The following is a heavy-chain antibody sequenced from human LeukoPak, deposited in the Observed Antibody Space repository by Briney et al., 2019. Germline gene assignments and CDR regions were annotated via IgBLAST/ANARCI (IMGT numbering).Heavy chain of an antibody. CDR3: ARDVLMTDAFDI. CDR2: VYYAGGT. V-gene: IGHV4-59*12. Sequence: KPSETLSLTCSVSGGSISSYYWSWIRQSPGKGLEWIGYVYYAGGTIYNPSLKSRVTISIDTSKNQFSLKLSSVTAADTAVYYCARDVLMTDAFDIWGQGTMVTVSS. CDR1: GGSISSYY. J-gene: IGHJ3*02. D-gene: IGHD2-15*01.